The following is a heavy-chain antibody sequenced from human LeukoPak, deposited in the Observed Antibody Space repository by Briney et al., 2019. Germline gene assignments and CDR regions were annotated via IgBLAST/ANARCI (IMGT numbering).Heavy chain of an antibody. J-gene: IGHJ5*02. D-gene: IGHD3-22*01. CDR3: ARDEFNYYDSSGYSRFDP. V-gene: IGHV1-2*02. Sequence: ASVKVSCKASGYTFTGYYMHWVRQAPGQGLEWMGWINPNSGGTNYAQKFQGRVTMTRDTSISTAYMELSRLRSDDTAVYYCARDEFNYYDSSGYSRFDPWGQGTLVTVSS. CDR2: INPNSGGT. CDR1: GYTFTGYY.